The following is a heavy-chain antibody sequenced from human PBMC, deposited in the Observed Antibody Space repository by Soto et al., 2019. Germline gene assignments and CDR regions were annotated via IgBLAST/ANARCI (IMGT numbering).Heavy chain of an antibody. CDR1: GGSISSGGYY. V-gene: IGHV4-31*03. D-gene: IGHD3-22*01. J-gene: IGHJ3*02. Sequence: LSVTCTVSGGSISSGGYYWSWIRQHPGKGLEWIGYIYYSGSTYYNPSLKSRVTISVDTSQNQFSLKLRSVTAADTAVYYCARGLYDSSGYYYVGDAFDIWGQGTMVTVSS. CDR3: ARGLYDSSGYYYVGDAFDI. CDR2: IYYSGST.